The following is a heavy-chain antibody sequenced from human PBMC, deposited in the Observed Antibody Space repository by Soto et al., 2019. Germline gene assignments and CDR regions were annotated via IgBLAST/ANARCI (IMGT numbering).Heavy chain of an antibody. CDR3: ASLYTAMIKTAGY. J-gene: IGHJ4*02. D-gene: IGHD5-18*01. CDR1: GLTFSSW. Sequence: EVQLVESGGGLVQPGGSLRLSCEGSGLTFSSWMSWVRQETGKGLEWVAMTTQDGSGKHYVDSVKGRFTISRDSAKNSMYLQINSLTVEDTAMYYCASLYTAMIKTAGYWGQGTQVTVSS. CDR2: TTQDGSGK. V-gene: IGHV3-7*01.